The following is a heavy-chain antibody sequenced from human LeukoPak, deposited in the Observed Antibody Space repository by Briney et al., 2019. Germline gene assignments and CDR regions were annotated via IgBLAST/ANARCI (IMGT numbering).Heavy chain of an antibody. J-gene: IGHJ6*02. D-gene: IGHD1-1*01. V-gene: IGHV4-34*01. CDR1: GGSFSGYY. CDR3: ARAPFPGRGHYYYYGMDV. CDR2: INHSGST. Sequence: SETLSLTCAVYGGSFSGYYWSWIRQPPGKGLEWIGEINHSGSTNYNPSLKSRVTISVDTSKNQFSLKLSSVTAADTAVYYCARAPFPGRGHYYYYGMDVWGQGTTVTVSS.